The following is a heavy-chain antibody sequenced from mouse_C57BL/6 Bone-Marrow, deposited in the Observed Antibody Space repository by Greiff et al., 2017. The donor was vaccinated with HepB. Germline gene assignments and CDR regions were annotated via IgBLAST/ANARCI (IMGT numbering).Heavy chain of an antibody. D-gene: IGHD1-1*01. J-gene: IGHJ1*03. CDR1: GYTFTSYG. CDR2: IYIGNGYT. V-gene: IGHV1-58*01. CDR3: AVYYYGSRGYWYFDV. Sequence: EVMLVESGAELVRPGSSVKMSCKTSGYTFTSYGINWVKQRPGQGLEWIGYIYIGNGYTEYNEKFKGKATLTSDTSSSTAYMQLSSLTSEDSAIYFCAVYYYGSRGYWYFDVWGTGTTVTVSS.